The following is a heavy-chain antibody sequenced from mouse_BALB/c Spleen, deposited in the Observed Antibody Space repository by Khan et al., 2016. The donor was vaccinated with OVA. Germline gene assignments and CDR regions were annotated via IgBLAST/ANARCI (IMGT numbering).Heavy chain of an antibody. CDR1: GYSITSDYA. V-gene: IGHV3-2*02. CDR2: ITYSGYT. Sequence: VQLKESGPGLVKPSQSLSLTCTVTGYSITSDYAWDWIRQFPGNKLEWMGYITYSGYTSYNPSLKSRISISRDTSKNQFFLQLTSVTTEDTATDYCARKNYYGYAMDYWGQGTSVTVSS. D-gene: IGHD1-1*01. CDR3: ARKNYYGYAMDY. J-gene: IGHJ4*01.